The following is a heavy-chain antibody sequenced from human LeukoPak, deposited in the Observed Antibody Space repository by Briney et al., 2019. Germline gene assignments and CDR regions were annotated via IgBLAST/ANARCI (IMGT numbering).Heavy chain of an antibody. J-gene: IGHJ4*02. D-gene: IGHD3-22*01. V-gene: IGHV3-66*01. CDR1: GFTVSSNY. Sequence: GGSLRLSCAASGFTVSSNYMSWVRQAPGKGLEWVSVIYSGGSTYYADSVKDRFTISRDNSKNTLYLQMNSLKAEDTAVYYCARDLYYYDSSGYYPGGFDYWGQGTLVTVSS. CDR3: ARDLYYYDSSGYYPGGFDY. CDR2: IYSGGST.